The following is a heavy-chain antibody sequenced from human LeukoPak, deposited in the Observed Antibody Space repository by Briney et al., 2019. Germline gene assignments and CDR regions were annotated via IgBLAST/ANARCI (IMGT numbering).Heavy chain of an antibody. D-gene: IGHD3-22*01. J-gene: IGHJ4*02. Sequence: SETLSLTCTVSGGSISSYYWSWIRQPPGKGLEWIGYTYYSGSTNYNPSLKSRVTISVDTSKNQSSLKLSSVTAADTAVYYCASSLYYYDSSGYLFDYWGQGTLVTVSS. CDR1: GGSISSYY. CDR2: TYYSGST. CDR3: ASSLYYYDSSGYLFDY. V-gene: IGHV4-59*01.